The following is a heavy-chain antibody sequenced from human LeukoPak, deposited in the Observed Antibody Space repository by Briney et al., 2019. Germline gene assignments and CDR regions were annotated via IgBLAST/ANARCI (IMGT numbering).Heavy chain of an antibody. CDR3: ARDPSNTSGWGQYFDF. CDR1: GYAFTSHG. D-gene: IGHD6-19*01. Sequence: ASVKVSCKASGYAFTSHGISWVRQAPGQGLEWMGWISCYNGDTKYAQNFQGRATMTTDSSTNTAYLELWSLTSDDTALYYCARDPSNTSGWGQYFDFWGRGTLVTVSS. J-gene: IGHJ2*01. V-gene: IGHV1-18*01. CDR2: ISCYNGDT.